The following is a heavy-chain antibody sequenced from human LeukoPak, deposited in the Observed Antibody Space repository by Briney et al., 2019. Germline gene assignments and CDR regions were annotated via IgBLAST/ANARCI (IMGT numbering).Heavy chain of an antibody. CDR3: ARDAPPYMNFAY. CDR1: GFTFSSYG. Sequence: GGSLRLSCAASGFTFSSYGMHGVRQAPGKGLEWVAVIWYDGSNKYYADSVKGRFTISRDNSKNTLYLQMNSLRAEDTAVYYCARDAPPYMNFAYWGQGTLVTVSS. V-gene: IGHV3-33*01. D-gene: IGHD2-21*01. J-gene: IGHJ4*02. CDR2: IWYDGSNK.